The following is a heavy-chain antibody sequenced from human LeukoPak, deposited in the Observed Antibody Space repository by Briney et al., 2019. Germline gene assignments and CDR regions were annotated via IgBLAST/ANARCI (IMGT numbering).Heavy chain of an antibody. V-gene: IGHV1-2*02. CDR2: INPNSGGT. D-gene: IGHD3-16*01. CDR1: GYTFTGYY. J-gene: IGHJ3*02. Sequence: ASVKVSCKASGYTFTGYYMHWVRQAPGQGLEWMGWINPNSGGTNYAQKFQGRVTMTRDTSISTAYMELSRLRSDDTAVYYCARSPRWGQHDAFDIWGQGTMVTVSS. CDR3: ARSPRWGQHDAFDI.